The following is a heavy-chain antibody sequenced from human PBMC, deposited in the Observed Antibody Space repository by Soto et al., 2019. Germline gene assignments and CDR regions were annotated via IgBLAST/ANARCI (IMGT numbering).Heavy chain of an antibody. CDR1: GYTFTSYD. D-gene: IGHD5-18*01. V-gene: IGHV1-8*01. CDR2: MNPNSGNT. Sequence: ASVKVSCKASGYTFTSYDTNWVRQATGQGLEWMGWMNPNSGNTGYAQKFQGRVTMTRNTSISTAYMELSSLRSEDTAVYYCARPRYSYGSLDYWGQGTLVTVSS. J-gene: IGHJ4*02. CDR3: ARPRYSYGSLDY.